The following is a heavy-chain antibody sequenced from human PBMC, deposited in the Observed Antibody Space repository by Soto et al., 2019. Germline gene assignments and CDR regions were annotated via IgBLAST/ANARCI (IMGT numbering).Heavy chain of an antibody. J-gene: IGHJ6*03. CDR1: GFSLISDS. CDR2: ISGSGGST. Sequence: GGALRLSCAASGFSLISDSMILGRQAPGKGLEWVSAISGSGGSTYYADSVKGRFTISRDNSKNTLYLQMNSLRAEDTAVYYCAKDQAQWLVPYYYYMDVWGKGTTVTVSS. D-gene: IGHD6-19*01. V-gene: IGHV3-23*01. CDR3: AKDQAQWLVPYYYYMDV.